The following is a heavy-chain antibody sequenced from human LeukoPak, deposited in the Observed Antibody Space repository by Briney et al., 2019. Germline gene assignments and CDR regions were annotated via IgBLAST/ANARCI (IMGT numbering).Heavy chain of an antibody. V-gene: IGHV1-8*01. D-gene: IGHD6-13*01. CDR1: GYTFTSSD. CDR3: ARGRSGLAAAGTYGY. J-gene: IGHJ4*02. Sequence: ASVKVSCKASGYTFTSSDISWVRQATGQGLEWMGWIDPKSGRTGYAKKFQARVSMTMNTSISTAYMEVSSLRFEDTAVYYCARGRSGLAAAGTYGYWGQGTLITVSS. CDR2: IDPKSGRT.